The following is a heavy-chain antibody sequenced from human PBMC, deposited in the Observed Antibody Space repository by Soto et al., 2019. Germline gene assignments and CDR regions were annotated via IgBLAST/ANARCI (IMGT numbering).Heavy chain of an antibody. J-gene: IGHJ3*02. Sequence: GASVKVSCKASGYTFTSYDINWVRQATGQGLEWMGWMNPNSGNTGYAQKFQGRVTMTRNTSISTAYMELSSLRSEDTAVYYCARGRYDRQVEKRSYAFDICGQGQMVTVS. CDR3: ARGRYDRQVEKRSYAFDI. D-gene: IGHD3-16*01. V-gene: IGHV1-8*01. CDR2: MNPNSGNT. CDR1: GYTFTSYD.